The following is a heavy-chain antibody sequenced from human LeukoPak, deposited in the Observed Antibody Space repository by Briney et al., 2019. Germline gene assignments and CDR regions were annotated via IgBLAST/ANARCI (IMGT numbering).Heavy chain of an antibody. Sequence: SETLSLTCAVYGGSFSGYYWSWIRQHPGKGLEWIGYIYYSGSTYYNPSLKSRVTISVDTSKNQFSLKPSSVTAADTAVYYCARVRYSGYDPYYFDYWGQGTLVTVSS. CDR1: GGSFSGYY. V-gene: IGHV4-31*11. D-gene: IGHD5-12*01. J-gene: IGHJ4*02. CDR3: ARVRYSGYDPYYFDY. CDR2: IYYSGST.